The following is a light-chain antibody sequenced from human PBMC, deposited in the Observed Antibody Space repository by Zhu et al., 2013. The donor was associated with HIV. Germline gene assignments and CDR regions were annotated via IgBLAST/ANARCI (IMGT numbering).Light chain of an antibody. CDR3: QQFNNYPSS. Sequence: IQLTQSPSSLSASVGDRVTITCQATQDITNYLNWYVQKPGKAPKLLVYKTSTLESGVPSRFSASGSGIEFTLTISSLQPDDFATYYCQQFNNYPSSFGQGTKLELK. CDR1: QDITNY. V-gene: IGKV1D-13*01. J-gene: IGKJ2*03. CDR2: KTS.